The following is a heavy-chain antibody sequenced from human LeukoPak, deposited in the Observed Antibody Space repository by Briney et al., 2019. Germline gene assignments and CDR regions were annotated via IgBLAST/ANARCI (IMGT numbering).Heavy chain of an antibody. J-gene: IGHJ4*02. CDR2: ISTDGEDK. CDR1: GFTVSSNY. Sequence: GGSLRLSCAASGFTVSSNYMSWVRQAPGKGLEGGTVISTDGEDKKYADSVKGRFAISRDNSKNTLDLQMNSLRAEDTAVYYCAKDQKWGPADYYFDSWGQGALVTVSS. V-gene: IGHV3-30*18. D-gene: IGHD2-2*01. CDR3: AKDQKWGPADYYFDS.